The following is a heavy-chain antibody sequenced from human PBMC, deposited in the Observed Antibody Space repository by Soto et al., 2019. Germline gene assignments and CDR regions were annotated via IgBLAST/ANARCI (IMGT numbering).Heavy chain of an antibody. Sequence: GESLKISCKTSGYSFTAYWINWVRHMPGKGLEWMGEIDPTDSTVNYSPSSQGHVTISVDKSNSTAFLQWSSLKASDTAMYYCARRKKDGSRSYYRMDVWGQGTTVTVSS. J-gene: IGHJ6*02. V-gene: IGHV5-10-1*01. D-gene: IGHD6-25*01. CDR2: IDPTDSTV. CDR3: ARRKKDGSRSYYRMDV. CDR1: GYSFTAYW.